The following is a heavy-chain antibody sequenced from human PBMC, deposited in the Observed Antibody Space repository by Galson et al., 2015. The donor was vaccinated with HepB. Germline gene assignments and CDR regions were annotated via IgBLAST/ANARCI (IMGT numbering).Heavy chain of an antibody. J-gene: IGHJ5*02. Sequence: SLRLSCAASGFTFSSYAMSWVRQAPGKGLEWVSAISGSGGSTYYADSVKGRFTISRDNSKNTLYLQMNSLRAEDTAVYYCAKSHHCSSTSCPNWFDPWGQGTLVTVSS. CDR1: GFTFSSYA. CDR3: AKSHHCSSTSCPNWFDP. V-gene: IGHV3-23*01. D-gene: IGHD2-2*01. CDR2: ISGSGGST.